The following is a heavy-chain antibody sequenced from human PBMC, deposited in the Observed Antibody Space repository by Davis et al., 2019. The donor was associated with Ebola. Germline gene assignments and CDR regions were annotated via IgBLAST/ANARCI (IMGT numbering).Heavy chain of an antibody. V-gene: IGHV6-1*01. Sequence: PSQTLSPTCPISASSVSSNGPAWNWIRQSSSRGLEWLGRTYYTSKWYNDYAVSMKGRITVNPDTSKNQFSLQLSSVTPEDTAVYYCARGWLRTGFDYWGQGILVTVSS. CDR1: ASSVSSNGPA. CDR2: TYYTSKWYN. D-gene: IGHD5-12*01. J-gene: IGHJ4*02. CDR3: ARGWLRTGFDY.